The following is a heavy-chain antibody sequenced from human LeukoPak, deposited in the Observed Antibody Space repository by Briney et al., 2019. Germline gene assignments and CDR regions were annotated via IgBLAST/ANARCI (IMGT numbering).Heavy chain of an antibody. CDR2: LSGSGITT. J-gene: IGHJ4*01. CDR1: GFTFSNSA. D-gene: IGHD6-19*01. CDR3: AKGIYSSGWSYFDY. Sequence: GGSLRLSCAASGFTFSNSAMSWVRQAPGKGLEWGSTLSGSGITTYYAYSVKGRFTVSRDNSKNTLYLQMNSLRAEDTAVYYCAKGIYSSGWSYFDYWGHGTLVTVSS. V-gene: IGHV3-23*01.